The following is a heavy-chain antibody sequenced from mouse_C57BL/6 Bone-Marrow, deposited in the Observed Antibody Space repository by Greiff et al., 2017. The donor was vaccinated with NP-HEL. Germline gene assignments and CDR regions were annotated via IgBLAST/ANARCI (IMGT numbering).Heavy chain of an antibody. CDR3: TRGGYYYGSSSLFAY. Sequence: DVKLVEPGEGLVKPGGSLKLSCAASGFTFSSYAMSWVRQTPEKRLEWVAYISSGGDYIYYADTVKGRFTISRDNARNTLYLQMSSLKTEDTAMYYCTRGGYYYGSSSLFAYWGQGTLVTVSA. V-gene: IGHV5-9-1*02. D-gene: IGHD1-1*01. CDR2: ISSGGDYI. J-gene: IGHJ3*01. CDR1: GFTFSSYA.